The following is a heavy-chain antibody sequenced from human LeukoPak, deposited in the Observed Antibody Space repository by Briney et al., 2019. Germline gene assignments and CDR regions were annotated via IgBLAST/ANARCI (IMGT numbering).Heavy chain of an antibody. CDR2: IKQDGSEK. J-gene: IGHJ6*03. D-gene: IGHD2-8*01. V-gene: IGHV3-7*01. CDR3: AKDAADCSNGRCPSYYSCMDV. Sequence: PGGSLRLSCAASGFTFSSYGMSWVRQAPGKGLEWVANIKQDGSEKYYVDSVKGRFTISRDNAKNSLYLQMNRLRAEDTAVYYCAKDAADCSNGRCPSYYSCMDVWGKGTPVTVSS. CDR1: GFTFSSYG.